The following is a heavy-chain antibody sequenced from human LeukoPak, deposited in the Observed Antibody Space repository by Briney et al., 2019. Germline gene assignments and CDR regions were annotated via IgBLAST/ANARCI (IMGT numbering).Heavy chain of an antibody. D-gene: IGHD6-6*01. V-gene: IGHV3-21*04. CDR3: ARIGRPAAFDI. Sequence: GGSLRLSCAASGFTFSSHSLMWVRQAPGKGLEWVSSISPDSGYIYYADSVKGRFTISRDNAKHSLFLQLDSLRAEDTAVYYCARIGRPAAFDIWGQGTLVIVSS. CDR2: ISPDSGYI. CDR1: GFTFSSHS. J-gene: IGHJ3*02.